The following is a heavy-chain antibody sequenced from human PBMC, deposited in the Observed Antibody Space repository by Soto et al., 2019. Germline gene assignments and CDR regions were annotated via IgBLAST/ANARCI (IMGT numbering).Heavy chain of an antibody. CDR2: IIPILGIA. Sequence: SVKVSCKASGGSFSSYTISWVRQAPGQGLEWMGRIIPILGIANYAQKFQGRVTITADKSTSTAYMELSSLRSEDTAVYYCARDEPAASGFYFDYWGQRTLVTVS. D-gene: IGHD3-10*01. CDR1: GGSFSSYT. V-gene: IGHV1-69*04. J-gene: IGHJ4*02. CDR3: ARDEPAASGFYFDY.